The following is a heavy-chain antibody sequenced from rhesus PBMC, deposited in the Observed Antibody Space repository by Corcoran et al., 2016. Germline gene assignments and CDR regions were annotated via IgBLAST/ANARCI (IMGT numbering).Heavy chain of an antibody. CDR3: ARDKPAEGRYNIWTGYYRGNFDY. CDR2: IYGNSAST. Sequence: QVQLQQWGEGLVKPSETLSLTCAVYGGSISGYYYWSWIRQPPGKGLEWIGYIYGNSASTNYNPSLKHRVTISKDTSKNQFSLKLSSVTAADTAVYYCARDKPAEGRYNIWTGYYRGNFDYWGQGVLVTVSS. V-gene: IGHV4-73*01. D-gene: IGHD3-3*01. J-gene: IGHJ4*01. CDR1: GGSISGYYY.